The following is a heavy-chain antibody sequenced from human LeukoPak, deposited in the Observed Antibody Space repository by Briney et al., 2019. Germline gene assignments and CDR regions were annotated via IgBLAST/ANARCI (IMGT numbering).Heavy chain of an antibody. CDR2: ISGSGGST. D-gene: IGHD6-13*01. J-gene: IGHJ4*02. CDR3: AKDRRGYSSSWYDY. Sequence: GGSLRLSCAASGFTFSSYAMSWVRQAPGKGLEWVSAISGSGGSTYYADSVKGRFTISRDNSKNTLYLQMYSLRAEDTAVYYCAKDRRGYSSSWYDYWGQGTLVSVSS. V-gene: IGHV3-23*01. CDR1: GFTFSSYA.